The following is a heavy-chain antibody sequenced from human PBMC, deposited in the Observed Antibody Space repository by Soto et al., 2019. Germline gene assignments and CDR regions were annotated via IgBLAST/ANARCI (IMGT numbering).Heavy chain of an antibody. D-gene: IGHD1-26*01. Sequence: ASVKVCCKASGYTFTIYGISWVRQAPGQGLEWMGWISAYNGNTNYAQKLQGRVTMTTDTSTSTAYMELRSLRSDDTAVYYCEREEGWELLGGCDYWGQGTLVTVSS. CDR2: ISAYNGNT. J-gene: IGHJ4*02. V-gene: IGHV1-18*01. CDR1: GYTFTIYG. CDR3: EREEGWELLGGCDY.